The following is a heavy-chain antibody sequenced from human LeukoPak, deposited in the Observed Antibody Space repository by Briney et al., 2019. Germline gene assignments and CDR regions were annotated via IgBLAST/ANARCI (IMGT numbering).Heavy chain of an antibody. V-gene: IGHV3-53*05. Sequence: PGRSLRLSCAASGFTVSSNYMSWVRQAPGKGLEWVSVIYSGGSTYYADSVKGRFTISRDNSKNSLYLQMNSLRPEDTAVYYCAKDRSKGSYGDEFDHWGQGTLVTVSS. D-gene: IGHD1-26*01. CDR1: GFTVSSNY. CDR2: IYSGGST. J-gene: IGHJ4*02. CDR3: AKDRSKGSYGDEFDH.